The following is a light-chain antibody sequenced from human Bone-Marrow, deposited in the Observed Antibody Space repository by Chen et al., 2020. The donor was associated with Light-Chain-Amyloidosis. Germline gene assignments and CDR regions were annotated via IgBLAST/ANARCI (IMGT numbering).Light chain of an antibody. V-gene: IGLV3-21*02. CDR1: NIGTTS. CDR2: DDS. Sequence: SYVLTQPSSVSVAPGQTATIACGGNNIGTTSVHGYQQTPGQAPLLVVYDDSDRPSGNTERLSGSNSGNTATLTFSRVEAGDEADYYCQVWDRSSDRPVFGGGTKLTVL. J-gene: IGLJ3*02. CDR3: QVWDRSSDRPV.